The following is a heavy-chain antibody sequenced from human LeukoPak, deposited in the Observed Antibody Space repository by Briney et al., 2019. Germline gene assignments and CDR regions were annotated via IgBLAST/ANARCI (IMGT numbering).Heavy chain of an antibody. CDR2: IYYSGST. CDR3: ARSDYYYYMDV. Sequence: SETLSLTCTVSGGSINSYYWSWIRQPPGKGLEWIGYIYYSGSTNYNPSLKSRVTISVDTSKNQLSLKLSSVTAADTAVYYCARSDYYYYMDVWGKGTTVTVSS. J-gene: IGHJ6*03. V-gene: IGHV4-59*01. CDR1: GGSINSYY.